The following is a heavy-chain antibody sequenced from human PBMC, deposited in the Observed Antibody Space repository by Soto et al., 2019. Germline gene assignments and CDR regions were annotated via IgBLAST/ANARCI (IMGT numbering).Heavy chain of an antibody. V-gene: IGHV1-3*01. CDR2: INAGNGNT. CDR3: AREPPGLQVPGSGWCGP. D-gene: IGHD1-1*01. J-gene: IGHJ5*02. Sequence: QVHLVQSGAEVKKPGASVKVSCKASGYTFTSYVMHWVRQGPGQRLEWMGWINAGNGNTKYSQKIQGRVIFPRDTCATTMYMELGSLTSEDTAVYYCAREPPGLQVPGSGWCGPWGQGTLVTVSS. CDR1: GYTFTSYV.